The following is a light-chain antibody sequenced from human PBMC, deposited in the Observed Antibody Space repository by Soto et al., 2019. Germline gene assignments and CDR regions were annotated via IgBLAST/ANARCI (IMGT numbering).Light chain of an antibody. CDR3: LQVSVCPRT. Sequence: HMTQSPSSLSASVGDRITITCRASQDIGGRWAWFQQKPGKAPQYLIQAASILQSGVPSRFSGSGSGTEFILTINNLQPEDFAPYFCLQVSVCPRTFALGTKVDIK. CDR1: QDIGGR. J-gene: IGKJ1*01. V-gene: IGKV1-12*01. CDR2: AAS.